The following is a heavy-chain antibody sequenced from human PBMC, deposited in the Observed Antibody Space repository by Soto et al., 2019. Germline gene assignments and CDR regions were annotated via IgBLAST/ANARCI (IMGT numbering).Heavy chain of an antibody. CDR1: GFTFSSYG. D-gene: IGHD7-27*01. CDR3: AGLTGDTHFDYHFVY. V-gene: IGHV3-30*03. Sequence: QVQLVESGGGVVQPGRSLRLSCAASGFTFSSYGMHWVRQAPGKGLEWVAVISYDGSNKYYADSVKGRFTISRDNSKNTLYLQMNSLRAEDTAVYYCAGLTGDTHFDYHFVYWGQGPLVTVS. CDR2: ISYDGSNK. J-gene: IGHJ4*02.